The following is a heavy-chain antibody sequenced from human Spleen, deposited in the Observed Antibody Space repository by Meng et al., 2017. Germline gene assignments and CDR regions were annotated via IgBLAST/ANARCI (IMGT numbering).Heavy chain of an antibody. CDR2: IYPGDSDT. CDR3: ARRTEMATIIADAFDI. CDR1: GYSFTSYW. J-gene: IGHJ3*02. Sequence: GESLKISCKGSGYSFTSYWIGWVRQMPGKGLEWMGIIYPGDSDTRYSPSFKGQVTISADNSISTPYLQWSSLKASDTAMYYCARRTEMATIIADAFDIWGQGTMVTVSS. D-gene: IGHD5-24*01. V-gene: IGHV5-51*01.